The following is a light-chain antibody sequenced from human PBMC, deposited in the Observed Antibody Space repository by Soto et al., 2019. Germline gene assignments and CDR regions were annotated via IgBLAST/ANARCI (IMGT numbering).Light chain of an antibody. CDR1: QSVSSY. CDR2: DAS. CDR3: QQRSNWPPIT. J-gene: IGKJ5*01. Sequence: EIVLTQSPATLSLSPGERATLSCRASQSVSSYLVCYQQKPGQAPRLLIYDASNRATGIPARFSGSGSGTDFTLTISSLEPEDFAVYYCQQRSNWPPITFGQGTRLE. V-gene: IGKV3-11*01.